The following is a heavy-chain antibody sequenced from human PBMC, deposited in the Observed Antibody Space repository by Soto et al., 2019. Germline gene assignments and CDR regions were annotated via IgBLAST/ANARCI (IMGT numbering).Heavy chain of an antibody. J-gene: IGHJ6*02. CDR3: ARESYDFWSGYHTPDDYYYGMDV. CDR2: IYYSGST. V-gene: IGHV4-61*01. CDR1: GGSVSSGSYY. D-gene: IGHD3-3*01. Sequence: SETLSLTCTVSGGSVSSGSYYWSWIRQPPGKGLEWIGYIYYSGSTNYNPSLKSRVTISVDTSKNQFSLKLSSVTAADTAVYYCARESYDFWSGYHTPDDYYYGMDVWGQGTTVTVSS.